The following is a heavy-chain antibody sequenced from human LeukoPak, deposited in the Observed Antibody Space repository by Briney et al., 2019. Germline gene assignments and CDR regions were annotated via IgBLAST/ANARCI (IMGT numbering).Heavy chain of an antibody. J-gene: IGHJ4*02. CDR3: ARQRGTGWYDY. CDR2: IYPGDSDT. Sequence: GESLKISCKCSGYSFATYWIAWVRQMPGEGLEWMGIIYPGDSDTTYSPSFQGQVTISADRSATSAYLQWTSLKASDTAIYYCARQRGTGWYDYWGQGTLVTVSS. D-gene: IGHD6-19*01. V-gene: IGHV5-51*01. CDR1: GYSFATYW.